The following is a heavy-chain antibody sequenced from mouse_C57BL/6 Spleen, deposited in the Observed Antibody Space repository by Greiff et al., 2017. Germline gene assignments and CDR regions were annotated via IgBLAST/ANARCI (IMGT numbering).Heavy chain of an antibody. CDR1: GFTFSSYG. CDR3: ARHLTTVVADWYFDV. Sequence: DVKLVESGGDLVKPGGSLKLSCAASGFTFSSYGMSWVRQTPDKRLEWVATISSGGSYTYYPDSVKGRFTISRDNAKNTLYLQMSSLKSEDTAMYYCARHLTTVVADWYFDVWGTGTTVTVSS. D-gene: IGHD1-1*01. CDR2: ISSGGSYT. V-gene: IGHV5-6*02. J-gene: IGHJ1*03.